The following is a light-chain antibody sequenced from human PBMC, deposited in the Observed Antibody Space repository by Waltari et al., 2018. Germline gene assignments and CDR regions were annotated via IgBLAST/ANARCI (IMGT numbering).Light chain of an antibody. CDR1: QSVGRS. J-gene: IGKJ1*01. CDR2: GAS. CDR3: QHYVRLPAT. Sequence: EVLLTQSPGTLSLSPGGRATLSCRASQSVGRSLAWYQQKPGQAPRLLIYGASTRFTGIPDRFSGSGSGTDFRLTISRLEPEDFAVYYCQHYVRLPATFGQGTTVEIK. V-gene: IGKV3-20*01.